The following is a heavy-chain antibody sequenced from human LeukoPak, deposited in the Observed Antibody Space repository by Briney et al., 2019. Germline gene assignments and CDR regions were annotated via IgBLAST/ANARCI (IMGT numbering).Heavy chain of an antibody. CDR3: ARARSGDGCNLDY. CDR2: ISYDGTDK. Sequence: SLRLSSSASVFTFSRYGRHWVRQAPGKGLEWIAVISYDGTDKDYADSVKGGFTISRDNSKNALYLQMNRVRAEDTAVYFCARARSGDGCNLDYWGQGTLVTVSS. CDR1: VFTFSRYG. V-gene: IGHV3-33*01. J-gene: IGHJ4*02. D-gene: IGHD5-24*01.